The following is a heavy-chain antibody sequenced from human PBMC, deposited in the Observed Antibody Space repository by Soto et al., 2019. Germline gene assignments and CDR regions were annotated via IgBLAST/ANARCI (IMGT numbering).Heavy chain of an antibody. CDR1: GFTFSTYW. D-gene: IGHD2-15*01. J-gene: IGHJ4*02. CDR3: ARDRGMVITTTGYFDY. V-gene: IGHV3-7*01. CDR2: IEQEGSEE. Sequence: EVQLVESGGGLVQPEGSLRLSCAASGFTFSTYWISWVRQAPGKGLEWVANIEQEGSEEDFVDSVKGRFTISRDNAKNSLYLQMTSLRAEDTAVYYCARDRGMVITTTGYFDYWGQGTLVTVSS.